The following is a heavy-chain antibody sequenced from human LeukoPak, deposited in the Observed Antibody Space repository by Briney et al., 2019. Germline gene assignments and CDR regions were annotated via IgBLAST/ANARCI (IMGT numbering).Heavy chain of an antibody. D-gene: IGHD4-11*01. V-gene: IGHV4-34*01. Sequence: SETLSLTCAVYGGSFSGYYWSWIRQPPGKGLGWIGEMNHSGRTNYNPSLKSRVTISVDTSKNQFSLKLSSVTAADTAVYYCARARLHRVYYFDYWGRGTLVIVSS. CDR2: MNHSGRT. CDR1: GGSFSGYY. CDR3: ARARLHRVYYFDY. J-gene: IGHJ4*02.